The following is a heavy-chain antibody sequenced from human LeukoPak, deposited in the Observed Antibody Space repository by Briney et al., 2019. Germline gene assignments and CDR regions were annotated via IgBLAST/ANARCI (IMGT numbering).Heavy chain of an antibody. CDR1: GFTFSSYG. D-gene: IGHD3-16*02. CDR2: IRYDGSNK. V-gene: IGHV3-30*02. J-gene: IGHJ4*02. CDR3: GKVGRFTDYDYVWGSYPDY. Sequence: PGGSLRLSCAASGFTFSSYGMHWVRQAPGKGLEWVAFIRYDGSNKYHADSVKGRFTISRDNSKNTLYLQMNSLRAEDTAVYYCGKVGRFTDYDYVWGSYPDYWGQGTLVTVPS.